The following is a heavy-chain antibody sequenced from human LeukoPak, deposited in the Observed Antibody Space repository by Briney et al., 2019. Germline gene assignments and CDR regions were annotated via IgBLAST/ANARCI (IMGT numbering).Heavy chain of an antibody. CDR2: INHSGST. J-gene: IGHJ4*02. CDR1: GGSFSGYY. CDR3: ARIFPHYGSGSYYQDY. D-gene: IGHD3-10*01. V-gene: IGHV4-34*01. Sequence: SETLSLTCAVYGGSFSGYYWSWIRQPPGKGLEWVGEINHSGSTNYNPSLKSRVNISVDTSKNQFSLKLSSVTAADTAVYYCARIFPHYGSGSYYQDYWGQGTLVTVSS.